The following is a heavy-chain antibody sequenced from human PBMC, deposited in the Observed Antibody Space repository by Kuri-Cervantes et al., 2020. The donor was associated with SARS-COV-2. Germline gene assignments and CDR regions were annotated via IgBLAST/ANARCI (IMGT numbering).Heavy chain of an antibody. V-gene: IGHV4-61*01. Sequence: SETLSLTCTVSGGSVSSGSYYWSWIRQPPGKGLEWIGYIYYSGSTNYNPSLKSRVTISVDTSKNQFSLNLSSVTAADTAVYYCARDPHYYGSGLSLGYWGQGTLVTVSS. CDR3: ARDPHYYGSGLSLGY. CDR2: IYYSGST. D-gene: IGHD3-10*01. CDR1: GGSVSSGSYY. J-gene: IGHJ4*02.